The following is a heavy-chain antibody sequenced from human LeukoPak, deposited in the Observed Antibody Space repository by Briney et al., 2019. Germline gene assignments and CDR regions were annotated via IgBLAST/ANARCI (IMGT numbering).Heavy chain of an antibody. CDR2: ISGSGGSA. J-gene: IGHJ6*03. Sequence: PGGSLRLSCAASGFTFSSYGMSWVRQAPGKGLEWVSAISGSGGSAYYADSVKGRFTISRDNSKNTLYLQMNSLRAEDTAVYYCAKDNYYGSGSYINYYYYYMDVWGKGTTVTVSS. D-gene: IGHD3-10*01. CDR3: AKDNYYGSGSYINYYYYYMDV. CDR1: GFTFSSYG. V-gene: IGHV3-23*01.